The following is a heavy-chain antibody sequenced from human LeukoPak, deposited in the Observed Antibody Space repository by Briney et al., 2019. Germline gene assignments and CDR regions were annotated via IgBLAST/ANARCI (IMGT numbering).Heavy chain of an antibody. V-gene: IGHV1-18*01. D-gene: IGHD3-10*01. J-gene: IGHJ6*03. CDR3: ARANYYGSGSYYEHYYYYYYMDV. CDR1: GYTFTSYG. CDR2: ISAYNGKT. Sequence: ASVKVSCKASGYTFTSYGISWVRQAPGQGLEGMGWISAYNGKTNYAQKLQGRVTMTTDTSTSTAYMELRSLRSDDTAVYYCARANYYGSGSYYEHYYYYYYMDVWGKGTTVTVSS.